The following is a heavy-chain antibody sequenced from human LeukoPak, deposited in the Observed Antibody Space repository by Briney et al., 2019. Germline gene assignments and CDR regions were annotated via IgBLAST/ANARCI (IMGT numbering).Heavy chain of an antibody. V-gene: IGHV3-30*04. CDR1: GFTFSSYT. Sequence: GGSLRLSCAASGFTFSSYTMHWVRQAPGKGLEWVAVISFDGTNKYYADSVKGRFTISRDNAKNSLYLQMNSLRAEDTAVYYCARAIGVVRGVPIWGQGTMVTVSS. CDR2: ISFDGTNK. D-gene: IGHD3-10*01. J-gene: IGHJ3*02. CDR3: ARAIGVVRGVPI.